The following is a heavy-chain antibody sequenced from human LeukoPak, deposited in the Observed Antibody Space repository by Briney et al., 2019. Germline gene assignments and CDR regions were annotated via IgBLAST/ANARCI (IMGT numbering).Heavy chain of an antibody. V-gene: IGHV3-21*01. CDR3: ARENYGSGSHWFDP. CDR2: FSSSTNYI. CDR1: GFTVSSNY. Sequence: GGSLRLSCAASGFTVSSNYMNWVRQAPGKGLEWVSSFSSSTNYIYYADSVKGRFTISRDNARNSLYLQMNSLRAEDTAVYYCARENYGSGSHWFDPWGQGTLVTVSS. D-gene: IGHD3-10*01. J-gene: IGHJ5*02.